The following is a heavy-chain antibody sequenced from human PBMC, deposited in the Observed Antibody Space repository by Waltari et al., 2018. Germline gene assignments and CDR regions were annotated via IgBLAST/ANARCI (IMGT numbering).Heavy chain of an antibody. D-gene: IGHD3-10*01. Sequence: QVQLMQSGPEVKKPGASVKVSCKASGFTFSGYGIAWVRQVPGQGPEWMGWISAYSGNTNLAQNFQGRVTMTTDTSTGTAYMELRGLRSDDTAVYYCARPINYSGSYYRYFDHWGQGTLVIVSS. CDR2: ISAYSGNT. CDR1: GFTFSGYG. J-gene: IGHJ4*02. CDR3: ARPINYSGSYYRYFDH. V-gene: IGHV1-18*01.